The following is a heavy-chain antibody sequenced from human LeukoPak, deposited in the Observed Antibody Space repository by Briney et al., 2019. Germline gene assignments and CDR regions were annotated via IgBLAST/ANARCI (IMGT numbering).Heavy chain of an antibody. D-gene: IGHD1-26*01. Sequence: GGSLRLSCAASGFTFSSYAVSWVRQAPGKGLEWVSAISGGGGRIYYGASVKGRFTLSRDNSKNTLNLQMNSLRAEDTAVYYCATSKYSGSYWGQGTLVTVSS. CDR2: ISGGGGRI. CDR3: ATSKYSGSY. J-gene: IGHJ4*02. CDR1: GFTFSSYA. V-gene: IGHV3-23*01.